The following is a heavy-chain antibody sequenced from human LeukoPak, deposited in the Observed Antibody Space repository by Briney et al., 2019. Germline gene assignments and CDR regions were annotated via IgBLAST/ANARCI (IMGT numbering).Heavy chain of an antibody. Sequence: GGSLRLSCAASGFTFSGYEMNWVRQAPGKVLEWVSYISISGSAEYYADSGKGRFTIARANAMNSLSLPMNSLRAEDSAVYSSARAHRYYDVLTGSREYYFDSWGRGTLVTVSS. CDR3: ARAHRYYDVLTGSREYYFDS. D-gene: IGHD3-9*01. V-gene: IGHV3-48*03. CDR1: GFTFSGYE. J-gene: IGHJ4*02. CDR2: ISISGSAE.